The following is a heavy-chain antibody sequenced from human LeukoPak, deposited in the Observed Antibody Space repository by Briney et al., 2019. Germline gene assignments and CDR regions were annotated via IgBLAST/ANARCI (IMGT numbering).Heavy chain of an antibody. V-gene: IGHV7-4-1*02. CDR3: ARESGRGYDYVWGSYRPTISFNV. D-gene: IGHD3-16*02. J-gene: IGHJ6*02. CDR1: GYTFTSYG. CDR2: INTNTGNP. Sequence: ASVKVSCKASGYTFTSYGISWVRQAPGQGLEWMGWINTNTGNPTYAQGFTGRFVFSLDTSVSTAYLQISSLKAEDTAVYYCARESGRGYDYVWGSYRPTISFNVWGQGTTVTVSS.